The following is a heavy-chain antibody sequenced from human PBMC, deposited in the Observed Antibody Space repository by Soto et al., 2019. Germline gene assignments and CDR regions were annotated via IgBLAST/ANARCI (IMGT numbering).Heavy chain of an antibody. CDR2: ISAYNGNT. V-gene: IGHV1-18*01. D-gene: IGHD3-10*01. J-gene: IGHJ5*02. CDR1: GYTFTTYG. CDR3: ARDMVRGVNNCFDP. Sequence: ASVKVSCKASGYTFTTYGISWVRQAPGQGLEWMGWISAYNGNTNYAQKLQGRVTMTTDTSTSTAYMELRSLTSDVTAMYYCARDMVRGVNNCFDPWGQGTLVTVSS.